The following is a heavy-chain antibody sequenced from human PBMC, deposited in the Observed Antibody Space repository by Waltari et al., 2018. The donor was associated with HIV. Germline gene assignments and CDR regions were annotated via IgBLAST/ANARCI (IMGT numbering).Heavy chain of an antibody. Sequence: QVRLQQWGAGLLKPSETLSLSCAVYGGSFSGYYWSWIRQSPGKGLECIGEINHRGSINYNPSLKSRVIISVDRYKNQFSLKLTSVTAADTAVYYCARGSWGSGMDVWGLGTTVIVSS. CDR3: ARGSWGSGMDV. J-gene: IGHJ6*02. V-gene: IGHV4-34*01. CDR1: GGSFSGYY. CDR2: INHRGSI. D-gene: IGHD7-27*01.